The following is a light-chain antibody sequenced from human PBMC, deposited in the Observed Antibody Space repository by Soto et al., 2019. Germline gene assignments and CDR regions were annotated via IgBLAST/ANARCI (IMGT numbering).Light chain of an antibody. CDR2: SAS. CDR3: QQLNTLPFT. Sequence: DIQMTQLPSSMSASVGDRVTITCRASQGISRWLAWYHQKPGKAPNLLIYSASTLHSGVPSRFSGSGSGTDFTLTISSLQPEDFATYHCQQLNTLPFTFGQGTRLDTK. V-gene: IGKV1-12*01. CDR1: QGISRW. J-gene: IGKJ5*01.